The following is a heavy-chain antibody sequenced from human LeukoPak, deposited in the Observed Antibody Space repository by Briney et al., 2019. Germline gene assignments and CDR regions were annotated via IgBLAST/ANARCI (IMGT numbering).Heavy chain of an antibody. CDR1: GGSISSNSYY. D-gene: IGHD1-26*01. CDR2: IYYSGST. J-gene: IGHJ4*02. V-gene: IGHV4-39*07. CDR3: ARDGRFPPEVLPRYFDY. Sequence: SETLSLTCTVSGGSISSNSYYWGWIRQPPGKGLKWIGSIYYSGSTYYNPSLKSRVTISVDTSKNQFSLKLSSVTAADTAVYYCARDGRFPPEVLPRYFDYWGQGTLVTVSS.